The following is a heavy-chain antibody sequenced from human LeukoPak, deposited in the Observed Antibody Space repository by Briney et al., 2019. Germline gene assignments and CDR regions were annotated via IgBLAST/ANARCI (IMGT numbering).Heavy chain of an antibody. J-gene: IGHJ1*01. CDR1: GGSISSSNYY. D-gene: IGHD1-26*01. V-gene: IGHV4-39*07. CDR3: ASLGRIGWELLRYFQH. Sequence: SETLSLTCIVSGGSISSSNYYWGWIRQSPGKGLEWIGSIYSRGSTYYNPSLKSRVIVSSDMSKNQFSLMLNSVTAADTAVYYCASLGRIGWELLRYFQHWGQGTLVTVSS. CDR2: IYSRGST.